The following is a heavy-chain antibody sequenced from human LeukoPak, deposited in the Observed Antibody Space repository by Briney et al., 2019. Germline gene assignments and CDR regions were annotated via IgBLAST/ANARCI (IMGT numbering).Heavy chain of an antibody. J-gene: IGHJ6*03. CDR2: INPSGGST. CDR3: ARTAAGNDYYYYMDV. V-gene: IGHV1-46*01. D-gene: IGHD6-13*01. Sequence: ASVKVSCKASGYTFTSYYMHWVRQAPGQGREWMGIINPSGGSTSYAQKFQGRVTMTRDMSTSTVYMELSSLRSEDTAVYYCARTAAGNDYYYYMDVWGKGTTVTVSS. CDR1: GYTFTSYY.